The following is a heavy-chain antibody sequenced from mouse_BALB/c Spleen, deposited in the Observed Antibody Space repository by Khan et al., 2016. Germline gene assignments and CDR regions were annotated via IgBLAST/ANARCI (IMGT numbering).Heavy chain of an antibody. CDR2: INPSTGYT. Sequence: QVQLQQSGAELAKPGASVKMSCKASGYTFTSYWMHWVKQRPGQGLEWIGYINPSTGYTEYNQKFKDKATLTADKPSSTAYMQRSSLTSEDYAVYYCAIYYGNYYAMDYWGQGTAVTVSS. CDR1: GYTFTSYW. D-gene: IGHD2-1*01. V-gene: IGHV1-7*01. CDR3: AIYYGNYYAMDY. J-gene: IGHJ4*01.